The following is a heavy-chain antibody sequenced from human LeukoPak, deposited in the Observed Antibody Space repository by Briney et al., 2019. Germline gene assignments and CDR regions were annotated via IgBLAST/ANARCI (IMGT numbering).Heavy chain of an antibody. D-gene: IGHD4-11*01. Sequence: GGSLRLSCAASGFTFSNAWINWVRQAPGKGLEWVGRIKSKTDGGTTEYAAPVKGRFTISRDDSKNTLYLQMNSLKTEDTAVYHCSTWDYTDGRDVWGQGTTVIVSS. J-gene: IGHJ6*02. V-gene: IGHV3-15*07. CDR2: IKSKTDGGTT. CDR3: STWDYTDGRDV. CDR1: GFTFSNAW.